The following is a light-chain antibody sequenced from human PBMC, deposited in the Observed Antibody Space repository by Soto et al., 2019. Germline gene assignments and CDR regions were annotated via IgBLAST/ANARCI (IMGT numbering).Light chain of an antibody. Sequence: DIVMTQSPLSLPVTPGEPASISCRSSQSLLHSNGYNFLDWYLQKPGQSPQLLIYLGSNRASGVPDRFSGSGSGTDFTLKISRVEPADVGLYYCRQALQAPWTFGQGTKVEIK. J-gene: IGKJ1*01. CDR2: LGS. CDR3: RQALQAPWT. CDR1: QSLLHSNGYNF. V-gene: IGKV2-28*01.